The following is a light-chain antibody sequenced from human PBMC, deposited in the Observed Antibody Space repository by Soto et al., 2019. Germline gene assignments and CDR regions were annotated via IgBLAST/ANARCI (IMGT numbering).Light chain of an antibody. CDR3: QHYNSYSEA. J-gene: IGKJ1*01. Sequence: DIQMTQSPSTLSASVVDRVTITFRASQGVRSDFAWFQQKPGKAPKLLIYKASTLKSGVPSRFSGSGSGTEFTLTISSLQPDDFATYYCQHYNSYSEAFGQGTKVDIK. CDR2: KAS. CDR1: QGVRSD. V-gene: IGKV1-5*03.